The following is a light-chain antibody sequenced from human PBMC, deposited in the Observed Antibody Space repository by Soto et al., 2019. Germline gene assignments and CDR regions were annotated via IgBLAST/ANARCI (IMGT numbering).Light chain of an antibody. CDR3: QQYGSPPAT. J-gene: IGKJ1*01. CDR1: QSVSGSY. CDR2: GAS. V-gene: IGKV3-20*01. Sequence: ETVLTQSPGTLSLSPGEGATLSCRASQSVSGSYLAWYQQKPGQAPRLVIHGASTRATGIPDRFGGSRSGTEFTPTISRLEPEDFVVYYCQQYGSPPATFGQGTKVEIK.